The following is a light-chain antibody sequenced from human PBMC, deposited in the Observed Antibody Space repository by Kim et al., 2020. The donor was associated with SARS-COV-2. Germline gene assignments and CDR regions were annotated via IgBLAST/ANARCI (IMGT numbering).Light chain of an antibody. CDR1: QSVSSSY. J-gene: IGKJ2*01. V-gene: IGKV3-20*01. CDR3: QQYGNSPKYI. CDR2: GAY. Sequence: EIVLTQSPVTLSLSPGERATLSCRASQSVSSSYLSWYQQKTGQAPRLLIYGAYSRATGIPDRFSGCGSGKDFPLPISRLEPEDFGVYYCQQYGNSPKYIFRKGTTLEI.